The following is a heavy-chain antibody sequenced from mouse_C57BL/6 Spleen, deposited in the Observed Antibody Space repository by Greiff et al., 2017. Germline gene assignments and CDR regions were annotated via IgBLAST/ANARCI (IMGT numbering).Heavy chain of an antibody. J-gene: IGHJ4*01. CDR1: GYTFTSYW. Sequence: QVQLQQPGAELVRPGTSVKLSCKASGYTFTSYWMHWVKQRPGQGLEWIGVIDPSDSYTNYNQKFKGKATLTVDTSSSTSYMQLSSLTSVDSAVYYCARRGTTTAYAMDYWGQGTSVTVSA. CDR2: IDPSDSYT. D-gene: IGHD1-2*01. V-gene: IGHV1-59*01. CDR3: ARRGTTTAYAMDY.